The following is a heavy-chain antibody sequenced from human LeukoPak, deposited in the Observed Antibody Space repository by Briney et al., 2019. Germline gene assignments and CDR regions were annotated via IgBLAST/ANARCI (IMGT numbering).Heavy chain of an antibody. CDR3: ARTYYDILTGYNPYFDY. CDR2: INSNGGST. Sequence: GGSLRLSCAASGFTFSSYAMHWVRQAPGKGLEYVSGINSNGGSTYYTNSVKGRFTISRDNAKNFLYLQMNRLRAEDTAVYYCARTYYDILTGYNPYFDYWGQGILVTVSS. CDR1: GFTFSSYA. D-gene: IGHD3-9*01. V-gene: IGHV3-64*01. J-gene: IGHJ4*02.